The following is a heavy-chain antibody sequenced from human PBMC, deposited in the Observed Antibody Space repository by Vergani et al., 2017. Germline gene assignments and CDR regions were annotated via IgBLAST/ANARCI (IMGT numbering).Heavy chain of an antibody. Sequence: QVQLVQSGAEVKKPGSSVKVSCKASGGTFSSYAISWVRQAPGQGLEWMGRVIPILGIANYAQKFQGRVTITADKSTSTAYMELSSLRSEDTAVYYCARLRLLYMDAFDMWGEGTMVTVSS. V-gene: IGHV1-69*04. J-gene: IGHJ3*02. CDR3: ARLRLLYMDAFDM. D-gene: IGHD3-3*01. CDR2: VIPILGIA. CDR1: GGTFSSYA.